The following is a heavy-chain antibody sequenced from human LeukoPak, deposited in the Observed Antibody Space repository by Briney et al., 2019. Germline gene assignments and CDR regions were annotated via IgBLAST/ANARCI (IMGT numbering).Heavy chain of an antibody. Sequence: SATLSLTCNVSGGSVTSHYWSWIRQPPGKGLEWIGFIYYGGSTNYNPSLKSRVTMSLDTSKNQFSLKLTSVTAADTAVYYCARETYNFWSGYPDYWGQGALVTVSS. J-gene: IGHJ4*02. V-gene: IGHV4-59*02. CDR1: GGSVTSHY. CDR2: IYYGGST. CDR3: ARETYNFWSGYPDY. D-gene: IGHD3-3*01.